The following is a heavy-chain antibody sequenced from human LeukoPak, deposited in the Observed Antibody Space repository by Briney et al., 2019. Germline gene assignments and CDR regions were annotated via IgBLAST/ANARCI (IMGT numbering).Heavy chain of an antibody. D-gene: IGHD1-1*01. Sequence: SETLSLTCTVSGASISSTTYYWGWIRQPPGEGLEWIGTIYSRGSTYYNPSLKSRLTISVDTSVNQFSLKLNSVTAADTAVYYCARLAGTPTSYYYYYYFAVWGKGTTVTVSS. CDR1: GASISSTTYY. CDR3: ARLAGTPTSYYYYYYFAV. V-gene: IGHV4-39*01. CDR2: IYSRGST. J-gene: IGHJ6*03.